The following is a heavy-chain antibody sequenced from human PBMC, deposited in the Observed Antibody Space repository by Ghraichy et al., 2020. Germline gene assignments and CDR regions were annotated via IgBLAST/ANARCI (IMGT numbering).Heavy chain of an antibody. J-gene: IGHJ4*02. CDR3: AKAGLGDY. V-gene: IGHV3-23*01. D-gene: IGHD6-19*01. CDR2: ITSNGGGT. CDR1: GFTFSSYA. Sequence: GGSLRLSCAASGFTFSSYAMSWVRQAPGKGLEWVSTITSNGGGTYYADSVKGRFTISRDNSKNTLYLQMNSLRAEDTAVYYCAKAGLGDYWGQGTLVTVSS.